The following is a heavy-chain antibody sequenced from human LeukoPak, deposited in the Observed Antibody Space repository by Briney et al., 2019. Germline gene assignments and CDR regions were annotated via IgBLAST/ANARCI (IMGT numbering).Heavy chain of an antibody. CDR3: AKATPYGYSGTIRDQTNAFDI. Sequence: PGGSLRLSCAASGFTFSSYAMSWVRQAPGKGLEWVSAISGSGGSTYYADSVKGRFTISRDNSKNTLYLQMNSLRAEDTAVYYCAKATPYGYSGTIRDQTNAFDIWGQGTMVTVSS. CDR1: GFTFSSYA. V-gene: IGHV3-23*01. D-gene: IGHD5-12*01. CDR2: ISGSGGST. J-gene: IGHJ3*02.